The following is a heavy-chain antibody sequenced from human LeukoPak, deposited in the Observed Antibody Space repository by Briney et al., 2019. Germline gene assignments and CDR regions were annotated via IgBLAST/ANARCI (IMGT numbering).Heavy chain of an antibody. J-gene: IGHJ4*02. CDR2: TRYDGSNK. Sequence: AGGSLRLSCKASGFTFSSYGMHWVRQAPGKGLQWVAFTRYDGSNKDYADFVNGRFTISRDNYEDMLYLEMNSLSPGDTAVYYCVKDDGTCYFDSWGRGTLVTVST. CDR3: VKDDGTCYFDS. V-gene: IGHV3-30*02. CDR1: GFTFSSYG.